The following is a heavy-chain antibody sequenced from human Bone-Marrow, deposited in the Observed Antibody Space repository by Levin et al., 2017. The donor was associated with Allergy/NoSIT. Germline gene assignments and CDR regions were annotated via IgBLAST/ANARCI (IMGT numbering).Heavy chain of an antibody. D-gene: IGHD7-27*01. J-gene: IGHJ4*03. CDR2: FDPEDGET. CDR1: GYTLTELC. CDR3: ATGQLTGDLVN. Sequence: NPGGSLRLSCKVSGYTLTELCLHWVRQSPGKGLEWMGGFDPEDGETIYAQSFRGRVTMTEDRSTDTAYMDLNSLKFEDTAIYYCATGQLTGDLVNWGQGTLVTVSS. V-gene: IGHV1-24*01.